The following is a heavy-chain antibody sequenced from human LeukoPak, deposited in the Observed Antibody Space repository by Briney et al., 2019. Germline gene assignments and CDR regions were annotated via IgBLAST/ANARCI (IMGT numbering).Heavy chain of an antibody. Sequence: SETLSLTCTVSGGSISNYYWSWIRQPPGKGLEWIGYIYYSGSTDYNPSLKSRVTISVDTSKNQFSLKLSSVTAADTAVYYCARERGVYVRDFDYWGQGTLVTVSS. CDR1: GGSISNYY. V-gene: IGHV4-59*12. D-gene: IGHD5/OR15-5a*01. CDR2: IYYSGST. CDR3: ARERGVYVRDFDY. J-gene: IGHJ4*02.